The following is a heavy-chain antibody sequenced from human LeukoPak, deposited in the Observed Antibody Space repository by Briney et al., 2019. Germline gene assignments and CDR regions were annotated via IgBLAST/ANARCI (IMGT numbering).Heavy chain of an antibody. J-gene: IGHJ4*02. D-gene: IGHD3-22*01. CDR1: GFTFSSYG. CDR2: ISGSGGST. V-gene: IGHV3-23*01. Sequence: PGGSLRLSCAASGFTFSSYGMSWVRQAPGKGLEWVSAISGSGGSTYHADSVKGRFTISRDNSKNTLYLQMNSLRAEDTAVYYCAKASYYDSSGLRPFDYWGQGTLVTVSS. CDR3: AKASYYDSSGLRPFDY.